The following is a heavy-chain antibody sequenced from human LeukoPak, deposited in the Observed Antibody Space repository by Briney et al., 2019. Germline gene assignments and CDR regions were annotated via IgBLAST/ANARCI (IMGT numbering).Heavy chain of an antibody. CDR3: ARDAYHSSGTYFDS. Sequence: GSLRLSCAASGFTFTNYAMHWVRQAPGKGLEWVTVISKDGSDKNYADSVKGRFTISRDNSMNTLFLQMNSLRTDDTAVYFCARDAYHSSGTYFDSWGQGTLVTVSS. J-gene: IGHJ4*02. D-gene: IGHD3-10*01. CDR1: GFTFTNYA. V-gene: IGHV3-30*01. CDR2: ISKDGSDK.